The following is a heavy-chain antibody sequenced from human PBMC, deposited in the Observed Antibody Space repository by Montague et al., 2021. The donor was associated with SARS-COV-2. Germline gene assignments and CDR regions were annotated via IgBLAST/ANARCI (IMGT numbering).Heavy chain of an antibody. V-gene: IGHV4-39*01. J-gene: IGHJ4*02. CDR3: ARREYSYGWGD. Sequence: SETLSLTCTVTGGPISGSSDYWGWIRQSPGKGLEWIASVYYSGXTXYXXYIKRRLTISVDTSKNQFSLKLNSVTAADTALYYCARREYSYGWGDWGQGTLVTVSS. D-gene: IGHD5-18*01. CDR1: GGPISGSSDY. CDR2: VYYSGXT.